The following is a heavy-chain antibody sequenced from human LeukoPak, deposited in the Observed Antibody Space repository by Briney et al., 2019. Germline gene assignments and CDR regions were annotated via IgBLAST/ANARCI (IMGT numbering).Heavy chain of an antibody. J-gene: IGHJ4*02. D-gene: IGHD3-3*01. CDR2: ISSNGGSI. CDR1: GFTFSSYA. Sequence: GGSLRLSCAASGFTFSSYAMHWVRQAPGKGLEYVSAISSNGGSIYYANSVKGRFTISRDNSKNTLYLQMGSLRAEDMAVYYCARDPEEFRFLEWSYFDYWGQGTLVTVSS. CDR3: ARDPEEFRFLEWSYFDY. V-gene: IGHV3-64*01.